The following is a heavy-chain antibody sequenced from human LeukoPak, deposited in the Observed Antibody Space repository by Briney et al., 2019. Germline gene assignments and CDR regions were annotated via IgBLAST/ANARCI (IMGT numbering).Heavy chain of an antibody. CDR3: ARGDPNISAARTAGP. D-gene: IGHD6-13*01. J-gene: IGHJ5*02. V-gene: IGHV1-18*01. Sequence: ASVKVSCKASGYTFTSYGIRWVRQAPGQGLEWRGGISAYNGNTNYAQKLQGRVTMTTDTSTSTAYMELRSLRSDDAAVYYCARGDPNISAARTAGPWGQGTLVTVSS. CDR1: GYTFTSYG. CDR2: ISAYNGNT.